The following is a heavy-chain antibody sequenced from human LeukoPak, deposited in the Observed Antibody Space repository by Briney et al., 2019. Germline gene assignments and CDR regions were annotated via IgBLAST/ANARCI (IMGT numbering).Heavy chain of an antibody. CDR1: GFTFSSYG. J-gene: IGHJ4*02. V-gene: IGHV3-30*02. CDR3: AKDMVGYGDYYHFDY. D-gene: IGHD4-17*01. Sequence: GGCLRLSCAPSGFTFSSYGMRWVSQAPGKVLEWDAFIWYDGSNKYYEDSVKGRFIISRDNSKNTLYLQMNSLRDEDTAVYYCAKDMVGYGDYYHFDYWGQGTLVTVSS. CDR2: IWYDGSNK.